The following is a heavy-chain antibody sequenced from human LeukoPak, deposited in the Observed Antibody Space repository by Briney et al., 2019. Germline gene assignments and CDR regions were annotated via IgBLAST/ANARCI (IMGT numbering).Heavy chain of an antibody. D-gene: IGHD6-19*01. Sequence: SGRSLRLSCAASGFTFSSYGMHCVRQAPGKGLEWVAVISYDGSNKYYAESVKGRFTISRDNSKNTLYLQMNSLRAEDTAVFYCAKDRSGWVEAFDIWGQGTMVTVSS. V-gene: IGHV3-30*18. CDR3: AKDRSGWVEAFDI. CDR2: ISYDGSNK. CDR1: GFTFSSYG. J-gene: IGHJ3*02.